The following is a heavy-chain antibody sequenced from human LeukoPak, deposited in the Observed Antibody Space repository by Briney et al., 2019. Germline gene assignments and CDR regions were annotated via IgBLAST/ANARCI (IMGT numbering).Heavy chain of an antibody. CDR2: INHSGST. CDR3: ARGRDYDSSGYYYPN. CDR1: GGSFSGYY. Sequence: SETLSLTCAVYGGSFSGYYWSWIRQPPGKGLEWIGEINHSGSTNYNPSLKSRVTISVDTSKNQFFLKLSSVTAADTAVYYCARGRDYDSSGYYYPNWGQGTLVTVSS. V-gene: IGHV4-34*01. J-gene: IGHJ4*02. D-gene: IGHD3-22*01.